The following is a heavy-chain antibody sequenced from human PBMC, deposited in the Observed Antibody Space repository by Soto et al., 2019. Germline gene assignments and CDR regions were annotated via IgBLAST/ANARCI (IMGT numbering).Heavy chain of an antibody. V-gene: IGHV4-34*01. CDR1: GGSFSGYY. CDR2: INHSGST. D-gene: IGHD3-16*02. J-gene: IGHJ5*02. Sequence: PSETLSLTCAVYGGSFSGYYWSWIRRPPGKGLEWIGEINHSGSTNYNPSLKSRVTISVDTSKNQFSLKLSSVTAADTAVYYCARGRAVTFGGVIVRRGNNWFDPWGQGTLVTVSS. CDR3: ARGRAVTFGGVIVRRGNNWFDP.